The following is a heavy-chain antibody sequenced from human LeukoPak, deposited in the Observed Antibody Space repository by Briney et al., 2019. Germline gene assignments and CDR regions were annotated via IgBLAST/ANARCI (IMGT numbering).Heavy chain of an antibody. D-gene: IGHD6-6*01. CDR1: EFTFSTYG. V-gene: IGHV3-48*04. CDR3: ARDVIDGSSSAYWFDP. J-gene: IGHJ5*02. CDR2: ISSNGTTI. Sequence: GGSLRLSCAASEFTFSTYGLNWVRQAPGKGLEWVSYISSNGTTINYADSVKGRFTISRDNGRNSLYLQMNSLRAEDTAVYHCARDVIDGSSSAYWFDPWGQGTLVTVSS.